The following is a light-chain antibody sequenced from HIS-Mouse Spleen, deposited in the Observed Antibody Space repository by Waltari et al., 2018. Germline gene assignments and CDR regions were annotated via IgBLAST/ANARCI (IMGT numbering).Light chain of an antibody. Sequence: QSALTQPRSVSGSPGQSVTISCPGTSSDVGGYHYVPWYQQHPGKAPKLMIYDVSKRPSGVPDRFSGSKSGNTASLTISGLQAEDEADYYCCSYAGSYTFGVFGTGTKVTVL. CDR3: CSYAGSYTFGV. V-gene: IGLV2-11*01. CDR1: SSDVGGYHY. J-gene: IGLJ1*01. CDR2: DVS.